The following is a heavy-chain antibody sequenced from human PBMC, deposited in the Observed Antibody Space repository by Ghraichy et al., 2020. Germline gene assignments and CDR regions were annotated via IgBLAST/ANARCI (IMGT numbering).Heavy chain of an antibody. D-gene: IGHD6-13*01. CDR1: GFTVSSIY. J-gene: IGHJ4*02. Sequence: GGSLRLSCAASGFTVSSIYMTWVRQAPGKGLEWVSTIYTGGSTYYADSVKGRFTISRDTSKNTLYLQMNILRAEDTAVYYCAKDEGIAAAENYFDYWGQGTLVTVSS. CDR2: IYTGGST. CDR3: AKDEGIAAAENYFDY. V-gene: IGHV3-53*01.